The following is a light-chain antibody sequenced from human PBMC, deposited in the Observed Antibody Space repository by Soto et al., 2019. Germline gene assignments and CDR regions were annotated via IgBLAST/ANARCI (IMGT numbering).Light chain of an antibody. Sequence: DIQMTQSPSSLSASVGDRVTITCQASQDISNYLNWYQQKPGKAPKLLIYDASNLETGVPSRFSGSGSGTDFTFTISSLQPEDIATYYGQQYDNPPYTFGQGTKLEIK. V-gene: IGKV1-33*01. CDR3: QQYDNPPYT. CDR2: DAS. CDR1: QDISNY. J-gene: IGKJ2*01.